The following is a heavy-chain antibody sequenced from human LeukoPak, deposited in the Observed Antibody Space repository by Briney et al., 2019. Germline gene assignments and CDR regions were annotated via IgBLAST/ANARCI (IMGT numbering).Heavy chain of an antibody. CDR3: ARDLYYGSGSLDGMDV. CDR2: ISGSGGST. J-gene: IGHJ6*02. V-gene: IGHV3-23*01. D-gene: IGHD3-10*01. Sequence: GGSLRLSCAASGFTFSNFAMSWVRQAPGKGLEWVSAISGSGGSTYNADSVKGRFTISRDNSKNTLYLQMNSLRAEDTAVYYCARDLYYGSGSLDGMDVWGQGTTVTVSS. CDR1: GFTFSNFA.